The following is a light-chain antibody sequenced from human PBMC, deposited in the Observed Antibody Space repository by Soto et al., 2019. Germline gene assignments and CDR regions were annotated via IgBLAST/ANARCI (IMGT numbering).Light chain of an antibody. CDR1: SSDVGGYNY. CDR2: EVR. J-gene: IGLJ2*01. CDR3: SSYTSSSTVV. Sequence: QSALTQPASVSGSPGQSITISCTGTSSDVGGYNYVSWYQHHPGKAPKLMIYEVRNRPSGVSNRCSGSKSGNTASLTISGLQAEDEADYYCSSYTSSSTVVFGGGTQLTVL. V-gene: IGLV2-14*01.